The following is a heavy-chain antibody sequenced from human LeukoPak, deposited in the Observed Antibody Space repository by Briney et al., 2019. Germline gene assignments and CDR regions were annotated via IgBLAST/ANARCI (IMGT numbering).Heavy chain of an antibody. D-gene: IGHD5-12*01. V-gene: IGHV3-48*02. J-gene: IGHJ4*02. CDR2: ISTSSSII. CDR1: GFTFSSYG. CDR3: ARGGYIDY. Sequence: PGGSLRLSCAASGFTFSSYGMSWVRQAPGKGLEWVSYISTSSSIIYYADSVKGRFTISRDTAKSSLYLQMTSLRDDDTAVYYCARGGYIDYWGQGTLVAVSS.